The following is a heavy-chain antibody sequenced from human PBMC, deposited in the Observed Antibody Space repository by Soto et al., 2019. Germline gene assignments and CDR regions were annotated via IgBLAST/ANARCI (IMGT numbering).Heavy chain of an antibody. V-gene: IGHV1-8*01. CDR2: MTPHTGYT. CDR1: GYSFTSYD. CDR3: ARCFLYYGSGGHCPI. D-gene: IGHD3-10*01. J-gene: IGHJ3*02. Sequence: QVKLVQSGAEVKKPGASVKVSCEASGYSFTSYDISWVRQAAGQGLEWMGWMTPHTGYTGFAQKXQXSXVFXRNTSLSTAYMALSSLRSEDTAVYYAARCFLYYGSGGHCPIWGLGTVVTVSS.